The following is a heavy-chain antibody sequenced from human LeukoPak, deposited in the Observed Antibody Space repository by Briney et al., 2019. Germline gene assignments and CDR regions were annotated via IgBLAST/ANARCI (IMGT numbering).Heavy chain of an antibody. J-gene: IGHJ5*02. CDR2: INHSGST. Sequence: PSETLSLTCAVYGGSFSGYYWSWIRQPPGKGLEWIGEINHSGSTNYNPSLKSRVTISVDTSKNQFSLKLNSVTAADTAVYYCARGDFFDNSDVNWFDPWGQGTLVTVSS. CDR1: GGSFSGYY. CDR3: ARGDFFDNSDVNWFDP. V-gene: IGHV4-34*01. D-gene: IGHD3-22*01.